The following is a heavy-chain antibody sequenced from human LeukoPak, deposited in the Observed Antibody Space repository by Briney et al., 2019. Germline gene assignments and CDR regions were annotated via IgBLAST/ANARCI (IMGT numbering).Heavy chain of an antibody. V-gene: IGHV4-34*01. J-gene: IGHJ4*02. CDR1: GGSFSGYY. Sequence: PSETLSLTCAVYGGSFSGYYWSWIRQPPGKGLEWIGEINHSGSTNYNPSLKSRVTISVDTSKNQFSLKLSSVTAADTAVYYCARFLYYYDSSGYYRGSHYFDYWGQGTLVTVSS. CDR2: INHSGST. CDR3: ARFLYYYDSSGYYRGSHYFDY. D-gene: IGHD3-22*01.